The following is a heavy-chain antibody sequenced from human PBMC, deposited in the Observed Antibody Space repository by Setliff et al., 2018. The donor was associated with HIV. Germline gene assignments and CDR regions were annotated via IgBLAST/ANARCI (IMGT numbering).Heavy chain of an antibody. CDR3: AREGLAYCGGDCSTGAFDI. D-gene: IGHD2-21*02. CDR2: ISGYNGKT. V-gene: IGHV1-18*01. CDR1: GYTFTSYV. Sequence: ASVTVPCKPSGYTFTSYVINGVRQAPGQGLEGMGWISGYNGKTNYAQKFQGRVTMTRDTSISTAYMELSRRRSEDTAVYYCAREGLAYCGGDCSTGAFDIWGQGTMVTVSS. J-gene: IGHJ3*02.